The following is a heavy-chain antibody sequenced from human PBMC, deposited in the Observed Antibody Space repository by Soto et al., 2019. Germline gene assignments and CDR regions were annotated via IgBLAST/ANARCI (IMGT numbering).Heavy chain of an antibody. J-gene: IGHJ5*02. D-gene: IGHD1-1*01. Sequence: GGSLRLSCAASGFTSGDYWMNWVRQAPGKGLEWVAIINNDGSENYYVDSVKGRFTISRDNAKNSLFLQMNSLRAEDTALYYCARDGHNTNDVDHWGQGTLVTVSS. CDR3: ARDGHNTNDVDH. CDR2: INNDGSEN. V-gene: IGHV3-7*01. CDR1: GFTSGDYW.